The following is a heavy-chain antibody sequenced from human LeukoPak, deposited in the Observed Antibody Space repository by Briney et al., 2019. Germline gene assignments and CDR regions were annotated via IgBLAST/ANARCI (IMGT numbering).Heavy chain of an antibody. V-gene: IGHV3-21*04. CDR1: GFTFSSYS. Sequence: GSLRLSCAASGFTFSSYSMNWVRQAPGKGLEWVSSISSSSSYIYYADSVKGRFTISRDNSKNTLYLQMNSLRAEDTAVYYCAKDRDTAMATPFDYWGQGTLVTVSS. J-gene: IGHJ4*02. CDR2: ISSSSSYI. CDR3: AKDRDTAMATPFDY. D-gene: IGHD5-18*01.